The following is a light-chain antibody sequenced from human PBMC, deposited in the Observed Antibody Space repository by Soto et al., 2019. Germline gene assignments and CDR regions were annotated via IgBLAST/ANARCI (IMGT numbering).Light chain of an antibody. J-gene: IGKJ1*01. V-gene: IGKV1-39*01. CDR2: DAS. Sequence: DIQMTQSPSSLSASVGDRVTITCQASQDISNHLNWYQQKPGKAPKLLIYDASNLETGVPSRFSGSGSGTDFTLTISSLQPEDFATYYCQQSYSTLWTFGQGTKVDIK. CDR3: QQSYSTLWT. CDR1: QDISNH.